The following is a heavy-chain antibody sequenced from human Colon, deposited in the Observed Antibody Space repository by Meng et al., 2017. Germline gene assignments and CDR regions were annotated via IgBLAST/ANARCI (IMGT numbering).Heavy chain of an antibody. V-gene: IGHV4-39*01. CDR3: VRSRAWVRTGFDP. CDR1: GDSISSSDSY. D-gene: IGHD1/OR15-1a*01. CDR2: IGHSGFT. Sequence: QPQLQESGPGLVKPSEPPSLTCSVSGDSISSSDSYWGWIRQSPGKGLEWIGSIGHSGFTYYTPSLESRVTVSVDTSRSQFSLELTSVTAADTAVYYCVRSRAWVRTGFDPWGQGTLVTVSS. J-gene: IGHJ5*02.